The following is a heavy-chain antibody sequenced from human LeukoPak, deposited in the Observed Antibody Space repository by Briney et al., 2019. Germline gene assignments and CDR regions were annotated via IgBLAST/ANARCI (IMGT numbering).Heavy chain of an antibody. CDR2: MYVSDNT. J-gene: IGHJ6*04. CDR1: GGSISSYY. Sequence: PSETLSLTCTVSGGSISSYYRSWIRQPAGKGLEWIGRMYVSDNTNYNPSLSQSPSLRSRVTLSVDMSKRQFCLTLTSVTAADTALYYCARGGNPDVWGKGTTVTVFS. D-gene: IGHD3-16*01. V-gene: IGHV4-4*07. CDR3: ARGGNPDV.